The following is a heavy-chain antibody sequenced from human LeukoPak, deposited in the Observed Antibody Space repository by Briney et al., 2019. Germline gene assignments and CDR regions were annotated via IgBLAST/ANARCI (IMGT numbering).Heavy chain of an antibody. CDR3: ARGQIAVAGSGWFDP. CDR2: IYSGDNT. D-gene: IGHD6-19*01. Sequence: PGGSLRLSCAASGFAVSGNYMSWVRQAPGKGLEWVSVIYSGDNTYYADSVKGRFTLSRHNSKSMLYLQMNNLTPEDTAVYYCARGQIAVAGSGWFDPWGQGTLVTVSS. V-gene: IGHV3-53*04. J-gene: IGHJ5*02. CDR1: GFAVSGNY.